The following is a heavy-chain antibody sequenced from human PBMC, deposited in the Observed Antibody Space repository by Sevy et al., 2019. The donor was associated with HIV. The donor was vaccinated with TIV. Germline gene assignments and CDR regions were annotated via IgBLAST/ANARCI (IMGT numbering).Heavy chain of an antibody. CDR2: IYFSGNN. CDR3: ARGPRKYTSGFREVPFDF. CDR1: GGFITDYS. V-gene: IGHV4-59*13. D-gene: IGHD6-19*01. J-gene: IGHJ4*02. Sequence: SETLSLLCTVSGGFITDYSWSWIRQPPGKGLEWIGDIYFSGNNNYNPSFKSRVSISIDTSSNQFSLKRSSVTAADTAVYYCARGPRKYTSGFREVPFDFWGQGTLVTVSS.